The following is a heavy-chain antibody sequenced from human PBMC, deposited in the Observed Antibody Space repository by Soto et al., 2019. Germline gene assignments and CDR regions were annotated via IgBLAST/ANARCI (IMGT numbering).Heavy chain of an antibody. J-gene: IGHJ4*02. Sequence: GGSLRLSCAAFGFSFSDYYMSWIRQAPGKGLEWVSYIDFSSNSIYYADSVKGRFTISRDNAKNSLYLQMNSLRAEDTAVYYCARDIEPPGLFFDYWGQGILVTVSS. CDR3: ARDIEPPGLFFDY. V-gene: IGHV3-11*01. CDR1: GFSFSDYY. D-gene: IGHD6-13*01. CDR2: IDFSSNSI.